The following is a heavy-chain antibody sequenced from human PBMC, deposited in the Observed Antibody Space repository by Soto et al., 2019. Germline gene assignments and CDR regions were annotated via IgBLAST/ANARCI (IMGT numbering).Heavy chain of an antibody. Sequence: QITLKESGPTLVKPTQTLTLTCTFSGFSLTTRGVGVGWIRQPPGKALECLALIYWDDDKRYSPSLQSRLSITQDTSKNQVVLTKTNVDPVDTATYYCAHIPNYYQYDWFDPWGQGTLVSVFS. CDR1: GFSLTTRGVG. CDR3: AHIPNYYQYDWFDP. V-gene: IGHV2-5*02. J-gene: IGHJ5*02. D-gene: IGHD3-16*01. CDR2: IYWDDDK.